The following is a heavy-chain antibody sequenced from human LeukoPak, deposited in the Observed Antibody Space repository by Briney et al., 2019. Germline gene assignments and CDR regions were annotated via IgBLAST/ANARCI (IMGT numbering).Heavy chain of an antibody. CDR1: GGAVSGYH. D-gene: IGHD3-10*01. CDR2: IYSSGGT. J-gene: IGHJ5*02. CDR3: ATEDGSGEDWFDP. Sequence: PSETLSLTCAVSGGAVSGYHWSWIRHPAGKGLEWIGSIYSSGGTSYNPSLKSRVTMSVDTSKKQFSLKLSSVTAADTAVYYCATEDGSGEDWFDPWGQGTLVTVSS. V-gene: IGHV4-4*07.